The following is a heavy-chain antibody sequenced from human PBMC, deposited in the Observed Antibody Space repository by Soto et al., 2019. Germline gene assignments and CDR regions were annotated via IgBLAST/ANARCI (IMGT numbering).Heavy chain of an antibody. CDR3: TSQTDAVQWLVVPTDYKFDY. Sequence: EGQLVESGGGLVQPGGSLKLSCAASGFTFGGSAMHWVRQASGKGLEWVGHIRSKTNSYATAYAESVKGRFTISRDDSLTTVYLQMNRLKTEDTAVYFCTSQTDAVQWLVVPTDYKFDYWGQGTLVTVSS. V-gene: IGHV3-73*02. CDR1: GFTFGGSA. D-gene: IGHD6-19*01. J-gene: IGHJ4*02. CDR2: IRSKTNSYAT.